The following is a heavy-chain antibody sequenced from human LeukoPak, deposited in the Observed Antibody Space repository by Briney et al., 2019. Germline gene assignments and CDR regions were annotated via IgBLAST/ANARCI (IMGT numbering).Heavy chain of an antibody. Sequence: PSETLSLTCAVSNYSISSGYYWGWIRQPPGKGLEWIGSIYHRGNTYYNPSLKSRVTISVDTSKNQFSLKLSSETAADTAVYYCARIRMITFGGVIVRTYYFDYWGQGTLVIVSS. CDR1: NYSISSGYY. CDR3: ARIRMITFGGVIVRTYYFDY. CDR2: IYHRGNT. J-gene: IGHJ4*02. D-gene: IGHD3-16*02. V-gene: IGHV4-38-2*01.